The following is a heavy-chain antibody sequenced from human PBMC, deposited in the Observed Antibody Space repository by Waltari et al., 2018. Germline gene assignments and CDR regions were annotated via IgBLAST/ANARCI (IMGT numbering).Heavy chain of an antibody. D-gene: IGHD2-21*01. CDR2: ISSSSSTI. CDR3: ARDDCGGDCYSIDY. Sequence: EVQLVEAGGGLVQPGGSLRFACAGCGFTCSSESMKWVSQTPGKGLEWVSYISSSSSTIYYADSVKGRFTISRDNAKNSLYLQMNSLRAEDTAVYYCARDDCGGDCYSIDYWGQGTLVTVSS. V-gene: IGHV3-48*04. J-gene: IGHJ4*02. CDR1: GFTCSSES.